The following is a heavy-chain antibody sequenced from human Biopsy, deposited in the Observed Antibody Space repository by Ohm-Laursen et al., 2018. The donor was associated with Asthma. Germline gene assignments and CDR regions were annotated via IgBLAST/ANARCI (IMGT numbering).Heavy chain of an antibody. CDR2: IMTVFETT. CDR3: ARCQVGYSSGWSLLLKKIYYSGMDV. D-gene: IGHD6-19*01. CDR1: GGTFSNFA. Sequence: AASVKVSCKPPGGTFSNFAISWVRQAPGQGLEWLGGIMTVFETTNYAQKFQGRVTITADESTSTAYMEVTSLRSEDTAIYYCARCQVGYSSGWSLLLKKIYYSGMDVWGQGTAVTVSS. J-gene: IGHJ6*02. V-gene: IGHV1-69*13.